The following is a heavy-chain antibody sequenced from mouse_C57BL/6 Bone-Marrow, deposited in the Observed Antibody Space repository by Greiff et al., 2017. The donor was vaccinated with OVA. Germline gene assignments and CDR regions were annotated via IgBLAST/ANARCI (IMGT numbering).Heavy chain of an antibody. CDR2: ISSGGSYT. CDR1: GFTFSSYG. J-gene: IGHJ4*01. D-gene: IGHD1-1*01. Sequence: DVKLVESGGDLVKPGGSLKLSCAASGFTFSSYGMSWVRQTPDKRLEWVATISSGGSYTYYPDSVKGRFTISRDNAKNTLYLQMSSLKSEDTAMYYCARIYYYGSSYFSYAMDYWGQGTSVTVSS. V-gene: IGHV5-6*02. CDR3: ARIYYYGSSYFSYAMDY.